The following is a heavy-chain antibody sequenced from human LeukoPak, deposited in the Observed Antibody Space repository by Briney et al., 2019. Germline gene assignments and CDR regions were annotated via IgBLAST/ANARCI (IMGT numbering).Heavy chain of an antibody. Sequence: GGSLRLSCAASGFTFSSYAMSWVRQAPGKGLEWVSTISGSGGSTYYADSVKGRFTISRDNSKNTLYLQMNSLRADDTAVYYCAKYSGSYFHYFDYWGQGTLVTVSA. D-gene: IGHD1-26*01. CDR1: GFTFSSYA. CDR2: ISGSGGST. CDR3: AKYSGSYFHYFDY. V-gene: IGHV3-23*01. J-gene: IGHJ4*02.